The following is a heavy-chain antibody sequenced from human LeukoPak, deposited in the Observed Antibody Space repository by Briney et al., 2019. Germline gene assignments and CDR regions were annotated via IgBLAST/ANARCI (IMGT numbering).Heavy chain of an antibody. J-gene: IGHJ4*02. V-gene: IGHV3-53*05. D-gene: IGHD6-19*01. CDR3: AKVRGPIAVAAPDY. CDR1: GFTVSSNY. CDR2: IYSGGST. Sequence: GGSLRLSCAASGFTVSSNYMSWVRQAPGKGLEWVSVIYSGGSTYYADSVKGRFTISRDNSKNTLYLQMNSLRAEDTAVYYCAKVRGPIAVAAPDYWGQGTLVTVSS.